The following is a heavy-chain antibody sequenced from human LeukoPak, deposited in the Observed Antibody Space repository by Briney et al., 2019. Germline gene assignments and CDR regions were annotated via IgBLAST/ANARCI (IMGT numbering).Heavy chain of an antibody. V-gene: IGHV4-39*01. J-gene: IGHJ4*02. CDR2: IYYSGST. D-gene: IGHD1-26*01. Sequence: PSETLSLTCTVSGGSISSSSYYWGWIRQPPGKGLEWIGSIYYSGSTYCNPSLKSRVTISVDTSKNQFSLKLSSVTAADTAVYYCARARGVGATIYDYWGQGTLVTVSS. CDR3: ARARGVGATIYDY. CDR1: GGSISSSSYY.